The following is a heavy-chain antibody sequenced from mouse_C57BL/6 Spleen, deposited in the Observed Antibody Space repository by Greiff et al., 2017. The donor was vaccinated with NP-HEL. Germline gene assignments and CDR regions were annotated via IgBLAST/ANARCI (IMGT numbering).Heavy chain of an antibody. V-gene: IGHV5-12*01. CDR1: GFTFSDYY. CDR3: ARRHYGSSFFDY. J-gene: IGHJ2*01. Sequence: EVKLVESGGGLVQPGGSLKLSCAASGFTFSDYYMYWVRQTPERRLEWVAYISNGGGSTYYPDTVKGRFTISRDNAKNTLYLQMSRLKSEDTAMYYCARRHYGSSFFDYWGQGTTLTVSS. CDR2: ISNGGGST. D-gene: IGHD1-1*01.